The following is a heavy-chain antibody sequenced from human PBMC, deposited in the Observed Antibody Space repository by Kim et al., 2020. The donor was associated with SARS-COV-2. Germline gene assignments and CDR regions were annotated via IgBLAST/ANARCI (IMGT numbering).Heavy chain of an antibody. V-gene: IGHV6-1*01. Sequence: SQTLSLTCAISGDSVSSNSAAWNWIRQSPSRGLEWLGRTYYRSKWYNDYAVSVKSRITINPDTSKNQFSLQLNSVTPEDTAVYYCARARSSAWYVWYYYYGMDVWGQGTTVTVSS. CDR1: GDSVSSNSAA. J-gene: IGHJ6*02. CDR3: ARARSSAWYVWYYYYGMDV. CDR2: TYYRSKWYN. D-gene: IGHD6-19*01.